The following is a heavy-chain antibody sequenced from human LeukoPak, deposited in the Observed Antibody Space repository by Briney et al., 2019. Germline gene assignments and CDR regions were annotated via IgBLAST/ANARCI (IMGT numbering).Heavy chain of an antibody. J-gene: IGHJ3*02. Sequence: TSETLSLTCTVSGGSISSYYWSWIRQPPGKGLEWIGYIYYRGSTNYNPSLKSRVTISVDTSKNQFSLKLSSVTAADTAVYYCARLLSTYYDFWSGYSSSDAFDIWGQGTMVTVSS. D-gene: IGHD3-3*01. CDR3: ARLLSTYYDFWSGYSSSDAFDI. V-gene: IGHV4-59*08. CDR1: GGSISSYY. CDR2: IYYRGST.